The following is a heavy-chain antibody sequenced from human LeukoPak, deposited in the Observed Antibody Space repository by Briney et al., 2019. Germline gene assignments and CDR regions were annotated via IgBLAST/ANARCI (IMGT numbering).Heavy chain of an antibody. V-gene: IGHV3-30*03. D-gene: IGHD3-10*01. Sequence: PGGSLRLSCAASGFTFSSYGMHWVRQAPGKGLEWVAVISYDGSNKYYADSVKGRFTISRDNSKNTLYLQMNSLRAEDTAVYYCGSGSYLYYFDYWGQGTLVTVSS. CDR3: GSGSYLYYFDY. J-gene: IGHJ4*02. CDR1: GFTFSSYG. CDR2: ISYDGSNK.